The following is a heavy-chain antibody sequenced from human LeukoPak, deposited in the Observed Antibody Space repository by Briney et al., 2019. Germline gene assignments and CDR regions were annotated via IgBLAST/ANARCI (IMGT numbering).Heavy chain of an antibody. V-gene: IGHV3-33*01. J-gene: IGHJ4*02. Sequence: GSLRLSCAASGFTFSSYGMHWVRQAPGKGLEWVAVIWYDESNKYYADSVKGRFTISRDNSKNTLYLQMNSLRAEDTAVYYCARDRITGTTLLFDYWGQGTLVTVSS. D-gene: IGHD1-7*01. CDR2: IWYDESNK. CDR3: ARDRITGTTLLFDY. CDR1: GFTFSSYG.